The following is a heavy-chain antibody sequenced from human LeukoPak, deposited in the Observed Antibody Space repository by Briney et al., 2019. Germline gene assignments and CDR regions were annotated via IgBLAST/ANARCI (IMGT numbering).Heavy chain of an antibody. CDR2: INPSGGST. J-gene: IGHJ5*02. CDR1: GYTFTSYY. D-gene: IGHD2-2*01. Sequence: ASVKVSCKASGYTFTSYYMHWVRQAPGQGLEWMGTINPSGGSTSYAQKFQGRVTMTRDTSTSTVYMELSSLRSEDTAVYYCARDAAPDIVVVPAAAWFDPWGQGTLVTVSS. V-gene: IGHV1-46*01. CDR3: ARDAAPDIVVVPAAAWFDP.